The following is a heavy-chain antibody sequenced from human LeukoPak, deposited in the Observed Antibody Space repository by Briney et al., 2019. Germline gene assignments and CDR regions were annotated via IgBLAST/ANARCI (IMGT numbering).Heavy chain of an antibody. J-gene: IGHJ4*02. CDR3: ARAKYSGRYPYYFDS. D-gene: IGHD1-26*01. V-gene: IGHV4-61*02. CDR2: IYTSGST. Sequence: SQTLSLTCTVSGGSISSGSYYWSWIRQPAGKGLEWIGRIYTSGSTNYNPSLKSRVTISVDTSKNQFSLRLSSVTAADTAVYYCARAKYSGRYPYYFDSWGQGTLVTVSS. CDR1: GGSISSGSYY.